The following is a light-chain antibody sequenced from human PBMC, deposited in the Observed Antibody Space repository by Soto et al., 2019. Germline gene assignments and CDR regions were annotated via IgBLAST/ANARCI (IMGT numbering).Light chain of an antibody. V-gene: IGKV1-39*01. CDR3: QQSYSTPLT. J-gene: IGKJ4*01. CDR2: AAS. CDR1: QSISSY. Sequence: DIQMTQSPSSLSASVGDRFTITCRASQSISSYLNWYQQKPGKAPKLLIYAASSLQSRVPSRFSGSGPGTDFTLTISSLQPEDFATYYCQQSYSTPLTFGGGTKVEIK.